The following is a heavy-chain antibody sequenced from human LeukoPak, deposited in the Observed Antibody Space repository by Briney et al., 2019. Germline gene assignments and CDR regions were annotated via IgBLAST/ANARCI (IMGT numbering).Heavy chain of an antibody. CDR3: ARGPYAYTSSATLGSYNWFDP. CDR2: IYPGDSHT. J-gene: IGHJ5*02. V-gene: IGHV5-51*01. D-gene: IGHD2-2*02. Sequence: GESLKISCKGSGYRFPNYWIGWVRPMPGKGLEWMGIIYPGDSHTRYSPSFQDQVTISVDKSISTAYLQWSSLKASDTAMYYCARGPYAYTSSATLGSYNWFDPGGQGSLVTVSA. CDR1: GYRFPNYW.